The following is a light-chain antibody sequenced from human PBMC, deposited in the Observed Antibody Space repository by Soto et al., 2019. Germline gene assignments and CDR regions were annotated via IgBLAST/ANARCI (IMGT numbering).Light chain of an antibody. CDR3: CSYAGTYTFYV. Sequence: QSALTQPRSVSGSPGQSVTISCTGTSNDVGGYDYVSWYQQHPGKGPKLMIYDVTKRPSGVPDRFSGSRSGNTASLTISGLQAEDDADYYCCSYAGTYTFYVFGTGTKVTV. CDR1: SNDVGGYDY. V-gene: IGLV2-11*01. CDR2: DVT. J-gene: IGLJ1*01.